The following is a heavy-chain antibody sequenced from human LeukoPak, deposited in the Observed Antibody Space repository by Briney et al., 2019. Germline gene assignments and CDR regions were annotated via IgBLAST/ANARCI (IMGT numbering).Heavy chain of an antibody. V-gene: IGHV3-74*01. CDR3: ARGDYGYYPPDY. J-gene: IGHJ4*02. Sequence: GGSLRLSCAGSGFTLSNYWMHWVRQAPGKGLVWVSRINTDGTTTNYADSVKGRFAISRDNAKNTVYLQMNSLRAEDTAVYYCARGDYGYYPPDYWGQGTLVTVSS. CDR1: GFTLSNYW. CDR2: INTDGTTT. D-gene: IGHD5-18*01.